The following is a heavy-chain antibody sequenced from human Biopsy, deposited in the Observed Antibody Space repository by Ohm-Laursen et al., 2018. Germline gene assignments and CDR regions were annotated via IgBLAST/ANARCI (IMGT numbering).Heavy chain of an antibody. CDR1: GFSFTGYY. CDR2: ISPKSDDT. Sequence: SSVKVSCKPSGFSFTGYYIHWVRQAPGQGLEWMGWISPKSDDTNYAHKFQGNITMTRDTSMSTAYMEMSRLRCDDTAVYYCALQSVAQMKNFDYWGQGTLVTVSS. V-gene: IGHV1-2*02. D-gene: IGHD6-19*01. CDR3: ALQSVAQMKNFDY. J-gene: IGHJ4*02.